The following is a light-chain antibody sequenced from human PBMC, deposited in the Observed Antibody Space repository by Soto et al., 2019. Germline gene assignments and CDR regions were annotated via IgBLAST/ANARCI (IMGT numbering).Light chain of an antibody. CDR2: DVS. J-gene: IGLJ1*01. CDR3: TSYTSSSTYV. V-gene: IGLV2-14*01. Sequence: QSALTQPASVSGPPGQSITISCTGTSSDVGAYNYVSWYQQHPGKAPKLMIYDVSNRPSGVSNRFSGSKSGNTASLTISGLQAEDEADYYYTSYTSSSTYVFGTGTKLTVL. CDR1: SSDVGAYNY.